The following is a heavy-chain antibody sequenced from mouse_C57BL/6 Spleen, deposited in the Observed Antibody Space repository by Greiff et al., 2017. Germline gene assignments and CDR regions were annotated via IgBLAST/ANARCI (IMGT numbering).Heavy chain of an antibody. CDR3: ARGTTVSYWYFDV. CDR1: GYAFSSYW. J-gene: IGHJ1*03. Sequence: QVQLKESGAELVKPGASVKISCKASGYAFSSYWINWVKQRPGKGLEWIGQIYPGDGDTNYNGKFKGKATLTADKSSSTAYMQLSSLTSEDSAVYFCARGTTVSYWYFDVWGTGTTVTVSS. D-gene: IGHD1-1*01. CDR2: IYPGDGDT. V-gene: IGHV1-80*01.